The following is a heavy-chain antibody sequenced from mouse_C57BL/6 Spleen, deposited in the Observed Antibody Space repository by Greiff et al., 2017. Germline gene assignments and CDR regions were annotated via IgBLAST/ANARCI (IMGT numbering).Heavy chain of an antibody. V-gene: IGHV1-26*01. Sequence: EVQLQQSGPELVKPGASVKISCKASGYTFTDYYMNWVKQSPGKSLEWIGEINPNNGGTSYNQKFKGKATLTVDKSSSTAYMELRSLTSEDSAVYYCTRGHYSNYERYFDVWGTGTTVTVSS. CDR3: TRGHYSNYERYFDV. J-gene: IGHJ1*03. CDR2: INPNNGGT. CDR1: GYTFTDYY. D-gene: IGHD2-5*01.